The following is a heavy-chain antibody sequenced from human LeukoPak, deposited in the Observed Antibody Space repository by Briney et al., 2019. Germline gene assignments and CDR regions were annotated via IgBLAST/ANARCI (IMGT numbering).Heavy chain of an antibody. CDR2: IYNTGST. Sequence: KPSETLSLTCTVSGASISHYYWSWIRQPPGKGLEWIGYIYNTGSTNYNPSLKSRVTIAVDTSKNQFSLKLSSVTAADTAVYYCARSTVTTNYYYYMDVWGKGTTVTVSS. CDR3: ARSTVTTNYYYYMDV. J-gene: IGHJ6*03. D-gene: IGHD4-11*01. CDR1: GASISHYY. V-gene: IGHV4-59*01.